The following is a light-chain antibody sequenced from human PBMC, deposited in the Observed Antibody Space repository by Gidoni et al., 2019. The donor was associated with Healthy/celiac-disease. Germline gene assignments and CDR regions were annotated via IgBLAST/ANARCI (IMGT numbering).Light chain of an antibody. Sequence: EIVLTQSPGTLSLSPGERATLSCRVSQSVSSSYLAWYQQKPGQAPRLRIYGAASRATGIPDRFSGSGSGTDFTLTISRLEPEDFAVYYCQQYGSSVLTFGGGTKVEIK. J-gene: IGKJ4*01. CDR2: GAA. V-gene: IGKV3-20*01. CDR1: QSVSSSY. CDR3: QQYGSSVLT.